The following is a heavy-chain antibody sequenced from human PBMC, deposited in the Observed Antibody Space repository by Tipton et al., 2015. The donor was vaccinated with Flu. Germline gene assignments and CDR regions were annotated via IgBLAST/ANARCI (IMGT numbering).Heavy chain of an antibody. CDR3: AKDMRSSGYYTIDY. J-gene: IGHJ4*02. Sequence: VQLVQSGGGLVQPGRSLRLSCAASGFTFDDYAMHWVRQAPGKGLEWVSGISWNSGSIGYADSVKGRFTISRDNAKNSLYLQMNSLRAEDTALYYCAKDMRSSGYYTIDYWGQGTLVTVSS. V-gene: IGHV3-9*01. D-gene: IGHD6-19*01. CDR1: GFTFDDYA. CDR2: ISWNSGSI.